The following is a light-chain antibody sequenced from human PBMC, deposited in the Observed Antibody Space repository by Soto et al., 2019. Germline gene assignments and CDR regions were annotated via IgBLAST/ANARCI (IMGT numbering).Light chain of an antibody. J-gene: IGKJ2*01. CDR2: EAS. Sequence: DIQLTQSPSFLSASVGDRVTITCRASQGISSFLAWYQQKPGTAPRLLIYEASTLQSGVPSRFSGSGSGTEFTLTISSLQPKDFATYYCQQCNSSPPGTFGQGTKLEIK. CDR1: QGISSF. V-gene: IGKV1-9*01. CDR3: QQCNSSPPGT.